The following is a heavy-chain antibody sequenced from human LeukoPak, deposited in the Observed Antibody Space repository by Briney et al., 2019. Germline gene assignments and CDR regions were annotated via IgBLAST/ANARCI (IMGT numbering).Heavy chain of an antibody. J-gene: IGHJ4*02. CDR2: ITGSGGNT. CDR3: AKWGDYDVLTGYYVSDY. Sequence: PGGSLRVSCAASGFTFSNYAMSWVRQAPGKGLEWVSAITGSGGNTYYADSVKGRFTISRDNSKNTLYLQMNSLRAEDTAVYYCAKWGDYDVLTGYYVSDYWGQGTLVTVSS. CDR1: GFTFSNYA. V-gene: IGHV3-23*01. D-gene: IGHD3-9*01.